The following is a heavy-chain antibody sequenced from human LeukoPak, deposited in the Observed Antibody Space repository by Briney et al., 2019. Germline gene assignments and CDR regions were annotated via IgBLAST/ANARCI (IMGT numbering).Heavy chain of an antibody. CDR3: ARVDSSGYYLVGAFDI. CDR1: GFTFSSYE. J-gene: IGHJ3*02. D-gene: IGHD3-22*01. CDR2: ISSSGSTI. Sequence: GGSLRLSCAASGFTFSSYEMNWVRQAPGKGLEWVPYISSSGSTIYYADSVKGRFTISRDNAKNSLFLHINSLRAEDTAVYYCARVDSSGYYLVGAFDIWGQGTMVTVSS. V-gene: IGHV3-48*03.